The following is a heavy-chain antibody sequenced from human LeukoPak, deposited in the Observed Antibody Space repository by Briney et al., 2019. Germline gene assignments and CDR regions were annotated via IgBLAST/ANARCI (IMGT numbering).Heavy chain of an antibody. CDR1: GGSISSYY. V-gene: IGHV4-59*01. CDR3: ARDPLRLGELSLGMDV. Sequence: PSETLSLTSTVSGGSISSYYWSWIRQPPGKGLEWIGYIYYSGSTNYNPSLKSRVTISVDTSKNQFSLKLSSVTAADTAVYYCARDPLRLGELSLGMDVWGQGTTVTVSS. CDR2: IYYSGST. J-gene: IGHJ6*01. D-gene: IGHD3-16*02.